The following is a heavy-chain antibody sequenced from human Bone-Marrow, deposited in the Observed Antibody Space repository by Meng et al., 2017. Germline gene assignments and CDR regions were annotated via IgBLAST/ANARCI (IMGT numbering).Heavy chain of an antibody. J-gene: IGHJ5*02. CDR2: INHSGST. CDR3: ARVGVVVITPNWFDP. D-gene: IGHD3-22*01. Sequence: QVRVRRWGSGLLKPSETLSLTCAVYGGSFSGYYWSWIRQPPGKGLEWIGEINHSGSTNYNPSLKSRVTISVDTSKNQFSLKLSSVTAADTAVYYCARVGVVVITPNWFDPWGQGTLVTVSS. CDR1: GGSFSGYY. V-gene: IGHV4-34*01.